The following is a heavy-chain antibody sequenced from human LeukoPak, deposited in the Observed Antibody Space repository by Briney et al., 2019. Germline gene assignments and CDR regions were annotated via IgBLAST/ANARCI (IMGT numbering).Heavy chain of an antibody. Sequence: QSGGSLRLSCAASGFTFSSYWMSWVRQAPGKGLEWVANIKQDGSEKYYVDSVKGRFTISRDNAKNSLYLQMNSLRAEDTAVYYCASDSSGWYNWFDPWGQGTLVTVSS. J-gene: IGHJ5*02. D-gene: IGHD6-19*01. CDR3: ASDSSGWYNWFDP. CDR2: IKQDGSEK. V-gene: IGHV3-7*01. CDR1: GFTFSSYW.